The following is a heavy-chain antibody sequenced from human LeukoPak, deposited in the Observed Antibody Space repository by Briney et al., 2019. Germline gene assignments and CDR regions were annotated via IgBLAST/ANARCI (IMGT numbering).Heavy chain of an antibody. J-gene: IGHJ4*02. CDR2: IDGDDDR. V-gene: IGHV2-70*01. Sequence: SGPALLKPTQALTLACDSSGFSLTTSGMCVSWIRQPPGKALEWLAVIDGDDDRYYSPSLKTRLTISKDTSKNQVVLTMTNMDSVDTATYFCARSIHTSCYQFWGRGTLVTVSS. D-gene: IGHD2-2*01. CDR1: GFSLTTSGMC. CDR3: ARSIHTSCYQF.